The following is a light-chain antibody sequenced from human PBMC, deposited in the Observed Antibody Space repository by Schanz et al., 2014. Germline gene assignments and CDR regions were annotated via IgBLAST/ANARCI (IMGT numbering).Light chain of an antibody. CDR1: QSVSSSY. J-gene: IGKJ1*01. V-gene: IGKV3-20*01. CDR3: QQYHTSRT. Sequence: EIVLTQSPGTLSLSPGERATLSCRASQSVSSSYLAWYQQKPGQAPRLLIYGASTRATGIPARFSGSGSGTEFTLTIGSLQSEDFAIYYCQQYHTSRTFGQGTKVEIK. CDR2: GAS.